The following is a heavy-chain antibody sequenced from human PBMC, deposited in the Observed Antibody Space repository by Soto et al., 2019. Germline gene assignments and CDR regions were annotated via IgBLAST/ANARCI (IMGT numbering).Heavy chain of an antibody. CDR3: AKDRRDGEYNSVYDF. Sequence: QVQLAESGGGVVQPGRSLRLSCVGSGFRFSDYGMHWVRQAPGKGLEWVAMMSFDGTYKYYADSVKGRFIISRHNSKNTLYLQMTSLRAEYTAVYYCAKDRRDGEYNSVYDFWGQGTLVTVSS. J-gene: IGHJ4*02. D-gene: IGHD4-17*01. CDR2: MSFDGTYK. V-gene: IGHV3-30*18. CDR1: GFRFSDYG.